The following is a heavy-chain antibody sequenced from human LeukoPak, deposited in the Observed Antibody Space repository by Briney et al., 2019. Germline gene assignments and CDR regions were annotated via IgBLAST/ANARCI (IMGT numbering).Heavy chain of an antibody. CDR3: AKLLWFGRGYFDH. CDR2: ISSSSSYI. Sequence: GGSLRLSCAASGFTFSSYSMDWVRQAPGKGLEWVSSISSSSSYIYYADSVKGRFTISRDNSKNTLYLQMNSLRAEDTAVYYCAKLLWFGRGYFDHWGQGTLVTVSS. D-gene: IGHD3-10*01. CDR1: GFTFSSYS. V-gene: IGHV3-21*04. J-gene: IGHJ4*02.